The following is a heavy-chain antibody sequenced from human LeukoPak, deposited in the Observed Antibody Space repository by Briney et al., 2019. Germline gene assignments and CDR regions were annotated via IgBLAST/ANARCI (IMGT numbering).Heavy chain of an antibody. CDR2: IYYSGST. CDR3: ARLTTYYYDSSGPNFDY. CDR1: GGSISSYY. V-gene: IGHV4-59*08. D-gene: IGHD3-22*01. J-gene: IGHJ4*02. Sequence: SETLSLTCTVSGGSISSYYWSWIRQPPGKGLEWIGYIYYSGSTNYNPSLKSRVTISVDTSKNQFSLKLSSVTAADTAVYYCARLTTYYYDSSGPNFDYWGQGTLVTVSS.